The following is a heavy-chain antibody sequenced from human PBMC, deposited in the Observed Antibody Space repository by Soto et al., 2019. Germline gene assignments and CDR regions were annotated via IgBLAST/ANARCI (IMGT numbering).Heavy chain of an antibody. CDR2: INHSGST. CDR3: ARDLYYYDSSAPRTLYDYYYGMDV. V-gene: IGHV4-34*01. D-gene: IGHD3-22*01. Sequence: PSETLSLTCAVYVGSFSGYYWSWIRQPPGKGLEWIGEINHSGSTNYNPSLKSRVTISVDTSKNQFSLKLSSVTAADTAVYYCARDLYYYDSSAPRTLYDYYYGMDVWAQGTTVTFSS. CDR1: VGSFSGYY. J-gene: IGHJ6*02.